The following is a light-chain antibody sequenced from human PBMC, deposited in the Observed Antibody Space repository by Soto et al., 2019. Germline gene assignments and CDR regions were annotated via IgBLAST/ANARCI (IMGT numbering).Light chain of an antibody. J-gene: IGKJ1*01. CDR2: DAS. CDR3: QQRSNWLWT. CDR1: QSVSNF. Sequence: EIVLTQSPATLSLSPGERATLSCRASQSVSNFLAWYQQKPGQAPRLLISDASNRATVIPGRFSGSGSGTDSSLTISSLGPEDFAVYYCQQRSNWLWTFGQGTKVEIK. V-gene: IGKV3-11*01.